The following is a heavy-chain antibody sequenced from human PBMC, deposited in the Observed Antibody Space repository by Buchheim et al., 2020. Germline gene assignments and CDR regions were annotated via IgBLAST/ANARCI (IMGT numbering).Heavy chain of an antibody. V-gene: IGHV1-46*01. CDR2: INPSGGST. CDR1: GYTFTSYY. Sequence: QVQLVQSGAEVKKPGASVKVYCKASGYTFTSYYMHWVRQAPGQGLEWMGIINPSGGSTSYAQKFQGRVTMTRDTSTSTVLMELSSLRSEDTAVYYCARGEESSDYYDILTGFGLFDYWGQGTL. CDR3: ARGEESSDYYDILTGFGLFDY. D-gene: IGHD3-9*01. J-gene: IGHJ4*02.